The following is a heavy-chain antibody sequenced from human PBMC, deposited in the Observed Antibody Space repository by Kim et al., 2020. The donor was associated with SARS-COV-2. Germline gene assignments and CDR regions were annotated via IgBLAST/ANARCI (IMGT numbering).Heavy chain of an antibody. CDR2: IWYDGSNK. D-gene: IGHD6-13*01. CDR3: ARDRLGQLVQYYFDY. Sequence: GGSLRLSCAASGFTFSSYGMHWVRQAPGKGLEWVAVIWYDGSNKYYADSVKGRFTISRDNSKNTLYLQMNSLRAEDTAVYYCARDRLGQLVQYYFDYWGQGTLVTVSS. CDR1: GFTFSSYG. V-gene: IGHV3-33*01. J-gene: IGHJ4*02.